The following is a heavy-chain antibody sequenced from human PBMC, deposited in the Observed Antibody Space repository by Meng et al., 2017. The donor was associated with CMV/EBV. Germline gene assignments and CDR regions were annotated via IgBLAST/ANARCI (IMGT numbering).Heavy chain of an antibody. CDR1: GGSISSYY. CDR2: IYYSGST. V-gene: IGHV4-59*01. J-gene: IGHJ6*02. Sequence: LRLSCTVSGGSISSYYWSWIRQPPGKGLEWIGYIYYSGSTNYNPSLKSRVTISVDTSKNQFSLKLSSVTAADTAVYYCARGVEMATINYYGMDVWGQGTTVTVSS. D-gene: IGHD5-24*01. CDR3: ARGVEMATINYYGMDV.